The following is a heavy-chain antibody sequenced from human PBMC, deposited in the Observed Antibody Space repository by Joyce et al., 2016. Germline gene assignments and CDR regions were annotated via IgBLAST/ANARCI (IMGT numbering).Heavy chain of an antibody. CDR1: GYTFTTYA. CDR2: IDTAMGDT. CDR3: ARGTYDILTGNGCGY. Sequence: QVQLVQSGAEVKKPGASVKVSCQGSGYTFTTYAVHWVRQAPGQRPEWMGWIDTAMGDTKYSQKFQGRVTLTRDTSASTAYMELSSLRLEDTAVYYCARGTYDILTGNGCGYWGQGTLITVSS. V-gene: IGHV1-3*04. D-gene: IGHD3-9*01. J-gene: IGHJ4*02.